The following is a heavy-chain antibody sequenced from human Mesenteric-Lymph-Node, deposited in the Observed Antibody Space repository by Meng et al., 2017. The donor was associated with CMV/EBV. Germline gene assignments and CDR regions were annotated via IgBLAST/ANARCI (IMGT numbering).Heavy chain of an antibody. J-gene: IGHJ6*02. CDR2: IKSKTDGGTT. D-gene: IGHD2-21*01. CDR3: TTVGLVVVIANRDVGGMDV. CDR1: GFSFINAW. Sequence: GESLKISCAASGFSFINAWMSWVRQAPGKGLEWVGRIKSKTDGGTTDYAAPVKGRFTISRDDSKNTLYLQMNSLKTEDTAVYYCTTVGLVVVIANRDVGGMDVWGQGTTVTVSS. V-gene: IGHV3-15*01.